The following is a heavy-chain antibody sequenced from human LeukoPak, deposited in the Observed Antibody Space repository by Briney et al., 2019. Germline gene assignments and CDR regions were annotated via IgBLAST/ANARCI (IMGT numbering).Heavy chain of an antibody. V-gene: IGHV4-34*01. D-gene: IGHD6-13*01. CDR1: GGSFSGYY. J-gene: IGHJ4*02. CDR3: AREYSSSWYEEGPTIDY. Sequence: SETLSLTCAVYGGSFSGYYWSWIRQPPGKGLEWIGEINHSGSTNYNPSLKSQVTISVDTSKNQFSLQLNSVTPEDTAVYYCAREYSSSWYEEGPTIDYWGQGTLVTVSS. CDR2: INHSGST.